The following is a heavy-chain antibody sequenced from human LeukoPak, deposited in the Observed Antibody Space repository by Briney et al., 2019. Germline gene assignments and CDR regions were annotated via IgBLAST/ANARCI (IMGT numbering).Heavy chain of an antibody. CDR3: ARVAGVSIINSYYFGN. V-gene: IGHV4-39*02. CDR2: IYYSGST. J-gene: IGHJ4*02. CDR1: GGSISSSSYY. Sequence: SETLSLTCTVSGGSISSSSYYWGWIRQPPGKGLEWIGSIYYSGSTYYNPSLNSRVTISADTSKNHFSLNLSPVTAADTAVYYCARVAGVSIINSYYFGNWGQGTLVAVSS. D-gene: IGHD3-16*02.